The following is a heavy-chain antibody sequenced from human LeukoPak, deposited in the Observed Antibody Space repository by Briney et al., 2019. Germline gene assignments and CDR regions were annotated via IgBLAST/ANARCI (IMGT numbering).Heavy chain of an antibody. CDR2: FDPEDGET. CDR1: GYTLTELS. V-gene: IGHV1-24*01. D-gene: IGHD3-3*01. J-gene: IGHJ4*02. Sequence: VASVKVSCKVSGYTLTELSIHWVRQAPGKGLAWMGGFDPEDGETIYAQKFQGRVTMTEDTSTDTAYMELSSLRSEDTAVYYCATEQSDFWSGYYYFDYWGQGTLVTVSS. CDR3: ATEQSDFWSGYYYFDY.